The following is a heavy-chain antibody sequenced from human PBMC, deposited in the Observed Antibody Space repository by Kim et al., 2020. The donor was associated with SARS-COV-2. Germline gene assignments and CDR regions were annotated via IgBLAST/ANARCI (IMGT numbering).Heavy chain of an antibody. CDR2: INCHSGET. D-gene: IGHD2-2*01. J-gene: IGHJ4*02. CDR1: GYSFTGYY. Sequence: ASVKVSCKTSGYSFTGYYMHWVRQAPGQGREWMGWINCHSGETNYAEDFQGRITMTRDTSISTTYMQLNTLRSGDTAVDYCSREAFSAAPDYWGQGTEVT. V-gene: IGHV1-2*02. CDR3: SREAFSAAPDY.